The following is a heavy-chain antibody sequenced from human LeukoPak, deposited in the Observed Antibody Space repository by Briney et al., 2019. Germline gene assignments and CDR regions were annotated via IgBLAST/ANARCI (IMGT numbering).Heavy chain of an antibody. CDR1: GFTFSSYA. CDR2: ISGSGGST. V-gene: IGHV3-23*01. Sequence: QPGGSLRLSCAASGFTFSSYAMSWVRQAPGKGLEWVSAISGSGGSTYYADSVKGRFTISRDNSKNTLYLQMNSLRAEDTAVYYCAKVGPIPRGRGVIINRSLDYWGQGTLVTVSS. D-gene: IGHD3-10*01. CDR3: AKVGPIPRGRGVIINRSLDY. J-gene: IGHJ4*02.